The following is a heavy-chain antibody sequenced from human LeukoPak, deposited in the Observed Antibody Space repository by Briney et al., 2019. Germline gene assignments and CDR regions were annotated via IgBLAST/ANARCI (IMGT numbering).Heavy chain of an antibody. CDR3: AREYCSGGSCSEMLR. Sequence: ASVKVSCKASGYTFTSYYMHWVRQAPGQGLEWMGMINPSGGSTSYAQKFQGRVTMTRDTSTSTVYMELSSLRSEDTAVYYCAREYCSGGSCSEMLRWGQGTLVTVSS. D-gene: IGHD2-15*01. V-gene: IGHV1-46*01. J-gene: IGHJ4*02. CDR1: GYTFTSYY. CDR2: INPSGGST.